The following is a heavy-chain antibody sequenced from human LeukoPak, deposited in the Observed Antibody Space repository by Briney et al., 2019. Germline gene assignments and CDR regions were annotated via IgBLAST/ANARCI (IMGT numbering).Heavy chain of an antibody. V-gene: IGHV3-21*01. CDR3: ARDLGYYDSSGYYYDGY. CDR2: ISSSSSYI. D-gene: IGHD3-22*01. CDR1: GFTFSSYS. J-gene: IGHJ4*02. Sequence: GSLRLSCAASGFTFSSYSMNWVRQAPGKGLEWVSSISSSSSYIYYADSVKGRFTISRDNAKNSLYLQMNSLRAEDTAVYYCARDLGYYDSSGYYYDGYWGQGTLVTVSS.